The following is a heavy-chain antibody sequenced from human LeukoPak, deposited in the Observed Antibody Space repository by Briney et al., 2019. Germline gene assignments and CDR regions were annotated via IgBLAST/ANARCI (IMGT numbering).Heavy chain of an antibody. Sequence: SGPTLVKPTETLTLTCSVSGFSFRTTGMSMSWIRQPPGKALEWLAHIFPNDETSYNPSLRGRLTISKDSSKGQVVLTMTNIAPVDTAPYYCARAVGDYVVLQEWGQRILGTV. CDR1: GFSFRTTGMS. J-gene: IGHJ4*02. CDR3: ARAVGDYVVLQE. V-gene: IGHV2-26*01. D-gene: IGHD4-17*01. CDR2: IFPNDET.